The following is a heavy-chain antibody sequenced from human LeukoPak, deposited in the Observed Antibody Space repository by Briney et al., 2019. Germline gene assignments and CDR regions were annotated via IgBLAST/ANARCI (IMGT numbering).Heavy chain of an antibody. V-gene: IGHV3-73*01. CDR1: GLTFSGSA. CDR2: IRSKAHNYAT. CDR3: TYGDSGGDDAFDI. D-gene: IGHD4-23*01. J-gene: IGHJ3*02. Sequence: PGESLSLSCAASGLTFSGSAMQWVRQASGKGLEWVGRIRSKAHNYATEYAASVKGRFTISRDDSKNTAYLQMNSLKTEDTAVYYCTYGDSGGDDAFDIWGQGTMVTVSS.